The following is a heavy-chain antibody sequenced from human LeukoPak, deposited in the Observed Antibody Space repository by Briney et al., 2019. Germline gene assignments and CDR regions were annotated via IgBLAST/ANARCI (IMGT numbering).Heavy chain of an antibody. CDR1: GFTFSDHY. J-gene: IGHJ4*02. Sequence: GGCLILSFAASGFTFSDHYIDWVRQARGKGLDWVGRTINKANSYTTVYAAAVKGRFTISRDQSENSLLLQMNSLQTEDTAVYYCARGYHSFDSWGQGTLV. CDR2: TINKANSYTT. D-gene: IGHD2-2*01. V-gene: IGHV3-72*01. CDR3: ARGYHSFDS.